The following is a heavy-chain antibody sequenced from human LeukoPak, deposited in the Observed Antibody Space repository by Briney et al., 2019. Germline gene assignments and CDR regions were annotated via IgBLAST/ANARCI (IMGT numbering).Heavy chain of an antibody. D-gene: IGHD6-19*01. CDR3: ARPYSSGWYGIDY. J-gene: IGHJ4*02. V-gene: IGHV4-39*01. Sequence: SETLSLTCTVSGGSTSSSSYYWGWIRQPPGKGLEWIGSIYYSESTYYNPSLKSRVTISVDTSKNQFSLKLSSVTAADTAVYYCARPYSSGWYGIDYWGQGTLVTVSS. CDR2: IYYSEST. CDR1: GGSTSSSSYY.